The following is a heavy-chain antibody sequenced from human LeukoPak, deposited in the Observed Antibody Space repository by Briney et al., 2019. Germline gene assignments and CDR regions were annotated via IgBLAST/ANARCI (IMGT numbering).Heavy chain of an antibody. D-gene: IGHD1/OR15-1a*01. J-gene: IGHJ4*02. CDR3: VKDYNWNIFHY. Sequence: GGSLRLSCSASGFTFSSYAMHWVRQAPGKGLEYVSAISSNGGSTYHADSVKGRFTISRDNSKNTLYLQMSSLRAEDTAVYYCVKDYNWNIFHYWGQGTLVTVSS. V-gene: IGHV3-64D*09. CDR1: GFTFSSYA. CDR2: ISSNGGST.